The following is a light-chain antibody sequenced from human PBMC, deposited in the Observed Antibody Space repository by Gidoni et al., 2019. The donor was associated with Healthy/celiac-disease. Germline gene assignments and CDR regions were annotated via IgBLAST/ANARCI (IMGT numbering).Light chain of an antibody. CDR1: QSVSTSY. V-gene: IGKV3-20*01. J-gene: IGKJ2*01. Sequence: IVLTQSPGTLSLSPGERATLSCRASQSVSTSYLYWYQQKPGQAPRLLIYGASSRATGIPDRFSGSGSGTDLTLTISRLEPEDFAVYYCQQYGSSPKNTFGQGTKLEIK. CDR3: QQYGSSPKNT. CDR2: GAS.